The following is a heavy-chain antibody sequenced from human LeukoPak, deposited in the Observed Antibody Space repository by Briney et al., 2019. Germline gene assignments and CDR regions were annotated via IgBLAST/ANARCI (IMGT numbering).Heavy chain of an antibody. CDR2: FDPEDGET. CDR1: GYTLTKLY. CDR3: GTLRWHIIELHYYYAMDV. D-gene: IGHD2-21*01. V-gene: IGHV1-24*01. J-gene: IGHJ6*02. Sequence: ASVKVSCKVSGYTLTKLYIHWVRQAPGKGREWMGGFDPEDGETIYAQQFQGRVTMTEDTSSDTAYMEPKNLRSEDTAVYYCGTLRWHIIELHYYYAMDVWGQGTTVTVSS.